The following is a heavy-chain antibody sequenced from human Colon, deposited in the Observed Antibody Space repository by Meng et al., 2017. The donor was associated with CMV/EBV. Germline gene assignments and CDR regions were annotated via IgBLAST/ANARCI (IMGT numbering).Heavy chain of an antibody. CDR3: ARDIGDFTPSTAFDI. Sequence: GESLKISCSASGFTFGDYALTWVRQAPGKGLEWVSRINSDGISTSYADSVKGRFAISRDNAKNTLYLQMNSLRAEDTAVYYCARDIGDFTPSTAFDIWGQGTMVTVSS. V-gene: IGHV3-74*01. D-gene: IGHD1-26*01. CDR2: INSDGIST. CDR1: GFTFGDYA. J-gene: IGHJ3*02.